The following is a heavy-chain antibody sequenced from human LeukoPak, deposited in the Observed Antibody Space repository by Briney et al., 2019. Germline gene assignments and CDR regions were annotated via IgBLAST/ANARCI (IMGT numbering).Heavy chain of an antibody. CDR3: ARAGGYSSSSLGFDY. Sequence: PSETLSLTCTVSGGSISSYYWSWIRQPPGKGLEWIGYIYYSGSTNYNPSLKSRVTISVDTSKNQFSLKLSSVTAADTAVYYCARAGGYSSSSLGFDYWGQGTLVTVSS. CDR2: IYYSGST. D-gene: IGHD6-6*01. J-gene: IGHJ4*02. V-gene: IGHV4-59*01. CDR1: GGSISSYY.